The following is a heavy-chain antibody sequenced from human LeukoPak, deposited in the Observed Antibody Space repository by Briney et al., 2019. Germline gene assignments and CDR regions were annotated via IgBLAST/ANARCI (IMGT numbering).Heavy chain of an antibody. Sequence: PSQTLSLTCTVSGGSISSGDYYWSWIRQHPGKGPEWMGYIYYRGTTYYNPSLRSRIIMSVDTSKNQFSLKVSSVAAADTAVYYCARMTGYYLDSWGQGTVVTVSS. D-gene: IGHD3-9*01. V-gene: IGHV4-31*03. CDR2: IYYRGTT. J-gene: IGHJ4*02. CDR3: ARMTGYYLDS. CDR1: GGSISSGDYY.